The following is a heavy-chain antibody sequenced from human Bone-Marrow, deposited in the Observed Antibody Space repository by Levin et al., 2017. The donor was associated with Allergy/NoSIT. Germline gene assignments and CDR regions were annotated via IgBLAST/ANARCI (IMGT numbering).Heavy chain of an antibody. CDR1: GFSFSKCA. Sequence: GGSLRLSCAGHGFSFSKCAVTWVRQAPGKGLEWVSSISASGDITYYAHSVKGRFTISRDNARNMLSLQMNSLRPEDTAVYYCAKATDYYGSGSNPWYFDLWGRGTLVTVSS. D-gene: IGHD3-10*01. V-gene: IGHV3-23*01. CDR2: ISASGDIT. CDR3: AKATDYYGSGSNPWYFDL. J-gene: IGHJ2*01.